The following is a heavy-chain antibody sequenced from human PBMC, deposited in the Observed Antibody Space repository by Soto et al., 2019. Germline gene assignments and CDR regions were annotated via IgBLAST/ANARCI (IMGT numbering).Heavy chain of an antibody. CDR3: ASLIWNYDH. CDR2: IYYSGST. V-gene: IGHV4-39*01. J-gene: IGHJ5*02. D-gene: IGHD1-7*01. CDR1: GASISSSSSY. Sequence: QLQLQESGPGLVKPSETLSLTCIVSGASISSSSSYWGWIRLPPGQGLEWIGNIYYSGSTYYNPSLTSRVTISVDTSKNQFSLKLSSVTAADTAVYYCASLIWNYDHWGQGTLVTVSS.